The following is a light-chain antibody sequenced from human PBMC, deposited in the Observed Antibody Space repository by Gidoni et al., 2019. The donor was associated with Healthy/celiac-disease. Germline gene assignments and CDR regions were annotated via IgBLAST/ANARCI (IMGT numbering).Light chain of an antibody. Sequence: DIVMTHSPDSLAVSMGERATINCKSSQRVLYSSNNKNYLAWYQQKPGQPPKLLIYWASTRESGVPDRFRGSGSGTDFTLTISSLQAEDVAVYYCQQYYSTPLTFXGXTKVEIK. CDR3: QQYYSTPLT. CDR1: QRVLYSSNNKNY. V-gene: IGKV4-1*01. CDR2: WAS. J-gene: IGKJ4*01.